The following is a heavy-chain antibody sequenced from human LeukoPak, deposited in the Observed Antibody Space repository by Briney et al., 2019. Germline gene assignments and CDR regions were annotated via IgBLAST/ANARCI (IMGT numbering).Heavy chain of an antibody. D-gene: IGHD6-19*01. CDR3: ARNPSAEVAERGDY. Sequence: GRSLRLSCAASGFTFNNYAMHWVRQAPGKGLEWVALVSYDGSKKYYADSVKGRFTISRDNSKNTLSLQMDSLRAEDTAVYLCARNPSAEVAERGDYWGQGTLVTVSS. J-gene: IGHJ4*02. V-gene: IGHV3-30*01. CDR1: GFTFNNYA. CDR2: VSYDGSKK.